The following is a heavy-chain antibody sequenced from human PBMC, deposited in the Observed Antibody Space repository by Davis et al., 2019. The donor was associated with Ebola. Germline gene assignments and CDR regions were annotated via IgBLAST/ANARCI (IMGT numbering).Heavy chain of an antibody. Sequence: GESLKISCSASGFTFSSYAMHWVRQAPGKGLESVSRISTNGENTYYAESVKGRFTISRDNSKDTLYLQMRSLRTEDTAVYYCAKDDYGGKSAFDIWGQGTMVTVSS. CDR1: GFTFSSYA. CDR2: ISTNGENT. D-gene: IGHD4-23*01. J-gene: IGHJ3*02. CDR3: AKDDYGGKSAFDI. V-gene: IGHV3-64D*06.